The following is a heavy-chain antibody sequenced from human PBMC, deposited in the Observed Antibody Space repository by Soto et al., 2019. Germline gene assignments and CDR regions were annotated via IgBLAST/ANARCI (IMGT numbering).Heavy chain of an antibody. CDR1: GGSISSYY. CDR3: ARSQIAAAGFFAWFDP. Sequence: SETLSLTCTVSGGSISSYYWSWIRQPPGKGLEWIGYIYYSGSTNYNPSLKSRVTISVDTSKDQFSLKLSSVTAADTAVYYCARSQIAAAGFFAWFDPWGQGTLVTVSS. J-gene: IGHJ5*02. CDR2: IYYSGST. V-gene: IGHV4-59*08. D-gene: IGHD6-13*01.